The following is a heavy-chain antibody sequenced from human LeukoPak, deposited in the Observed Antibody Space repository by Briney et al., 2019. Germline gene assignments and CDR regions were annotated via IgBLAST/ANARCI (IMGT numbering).Heavy chain of an antibody. CDR2: INPNSGGT. V-gene: IGHV1-2*02. CDR1: GYTFTGYY. Sequence: ASVKVSCKASGYTFTGYYMHWVRQAPGQGLEWMGWINPNSGGTNYAQKFQGRVTMTRDTSNSTAYMELSRLRSDDTAVYYCARVGAAATSKAFDIWGQGTMVTVSS. D-gene: IGHD6-13*01. CDR3: ARVGAAATSKAFDI. J-gene: IGHJ3*02.